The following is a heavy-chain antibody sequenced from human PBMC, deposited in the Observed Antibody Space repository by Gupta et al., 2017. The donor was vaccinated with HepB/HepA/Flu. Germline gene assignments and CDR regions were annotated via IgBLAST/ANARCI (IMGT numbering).Heavy chain of an antibody. J-gene: IGHJ6*03. CDR1: GFTFDDYT. Sequence: EVQLVESGGVVVQPGGSLRLSCAASGFTFDDYTMHWVRQAPGKGLEWVSLISWDGGSTYYADSVKGRFTISRDNSKNSLYLQMNSLRTEDTALYYCAKDFGHYYDSSGFMDVWGKGTTVTVSS. D-gene: IGHD3-22*01. CDR3: AKDFGHYYDSSGFMDV. CDR2: ISWDGGST. V-gene: IGHV3-43*01.